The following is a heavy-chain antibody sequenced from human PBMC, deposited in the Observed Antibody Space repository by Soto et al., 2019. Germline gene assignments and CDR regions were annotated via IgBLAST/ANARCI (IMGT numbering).Heavy chain of an antibody. CDR3: ARVQGYCSSTSCYGWFDP. CDR2: IYSGGST. Sequence: GESLKISCAASGFTVSSNYMSWVRQAPGKGLEWVSVIYSGGSTYYADSVKGRFTISRDNSKNTLYLQMNSLRAEDTAVYYCARVQGYCSSTSCYGWFDPWGQGTLVTVSS. V-gene: IGHV3-66*01. CDR1: GFTVSSNY. J-gene: IGHJ5*02. D-gene: IGHD2-2*01.